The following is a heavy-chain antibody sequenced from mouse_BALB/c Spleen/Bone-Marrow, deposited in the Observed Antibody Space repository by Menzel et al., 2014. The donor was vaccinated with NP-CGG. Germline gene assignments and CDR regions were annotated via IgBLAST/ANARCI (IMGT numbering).Heavy chain of an antibody. V-gene: IGHV1-7*01. Sequence: VKLMESWAELAKPGASVKMSCKASGYTFTSYWMHWVRQRPGQGLEWIGYINPSTGYTEYNQRFKDKATLAAVKSSTTACMQLSSLTSEDSAVYYCARDDYDAFAYWGQGTLVTVSA. D-gene: IGHD2-4*01. CDR2: INPSTGYT. CDR3: ARDDYDAFAY. J-gene: IGHJ3*01. CDR1: GYTFTSYW.